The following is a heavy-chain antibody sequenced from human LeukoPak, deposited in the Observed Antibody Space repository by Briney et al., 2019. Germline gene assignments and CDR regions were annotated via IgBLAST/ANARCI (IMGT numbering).Heavy chain of an antibody. CDR3: TGDSAVVAFDV. CDR1: DFPFNPYT. Sequence: GGSLRLSCTASDFPFNPYTMHWVRQAPGKGLEWISYITGNSDTIYYADSVEGRFTISRDNAKNSLFLQMSSLRAEDTAHYYCTGDSAVVAFDVWGQGTLVSVSS. CDR2: ITGNSDTI. J-gene: IGHJ3*01. D-gene: IGHD6-6*01. V-gene: IGHV3-48*04.